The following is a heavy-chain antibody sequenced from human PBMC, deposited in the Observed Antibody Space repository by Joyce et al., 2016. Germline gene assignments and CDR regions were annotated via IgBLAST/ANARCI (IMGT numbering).Heavy chain of an antibody. CDR2: TYYRSKWYK. D-gene: IGHD3-22*01. CDR1: GDSVSSNSAA. J-gene: IGHJ4*02. Sequence: QVQLQQSGPGLVKPSQTLSLTCAISGDSVSSNSAAWNGIRQSPSRGLEWLGRTYYRSKWYKDYAVSVKSRITINPDTPKNQFSLQLNSVTPEDAAVYYCARAGYYHTSGYYYPNFDYWGPGTLVTVSS. CDR3: ARAGYYHTSGYYYPNFDY. V-gene: IGHV6-1*01.